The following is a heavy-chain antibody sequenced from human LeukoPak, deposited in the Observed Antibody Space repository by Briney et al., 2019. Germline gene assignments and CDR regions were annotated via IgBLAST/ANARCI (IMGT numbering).Heavy chain of an antibody. D-gene: IGHD3-10*01. V-gene: IGHV3-23*01. CDR3: AKDHYVSGRYDAFDI. CDR2: ITTRGGST. Sequence: GGSLRLSGAASGFTFSSYAISWVRQAPGEGLEWVSSITTRGGSTYYADSVKGRFTISRDNAKNTLYLQMNSLRAEDTAVYYCAKDHYVSGRYDAFDIWGQGTMVTVSS. CDR1: GFTFSSYA. J-gene: IGHJ3*02.